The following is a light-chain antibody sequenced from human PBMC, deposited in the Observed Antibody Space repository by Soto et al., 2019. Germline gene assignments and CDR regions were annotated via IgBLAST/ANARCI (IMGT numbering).Light chain of an antibody. J-gene: IGKJ1*01. CDR3: HQYGIVPWT. CDR1: QSVIY. Sequence: EIVLTQSPGTLSLSPGERATLSCRASQSVIYLAWYQQKPGQAPRLLFYGASNRATGIPGRFSGSGSGTDFTLTNSRMEPEDYAVYYCHQYGIVPWTFGQGTKVEIK. V-gene: IGKV3-20*01. CDR2: GAS.